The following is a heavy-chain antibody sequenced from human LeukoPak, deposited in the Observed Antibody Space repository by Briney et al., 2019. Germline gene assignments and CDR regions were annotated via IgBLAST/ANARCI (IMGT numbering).Heavy chain of an antibody. CDR2: IIPILGIA. D-gene: IGHD3-10*01. Sequence: ASVKVSCKASGGTFSSYAISWVRQAPEQGLEWMGRIIPILGIANYAQKFQGRVTITADKSTSTAYMELSSLRSEDTAVYYCASAPTRITMVRGVIPAYYYGMDVWGQGTTVTVSS. CDR3: ASAPTRITMVRGVIPAYYYGMDV. J-gene: IGHJ6*02. CDR1: GGTFSSYA. V-gene: IGHV1-69*04.